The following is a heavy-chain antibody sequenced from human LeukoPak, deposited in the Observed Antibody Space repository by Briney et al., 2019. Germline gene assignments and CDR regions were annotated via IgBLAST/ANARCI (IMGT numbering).Heavy chain of an antibody. CDR3: ARPTGDY. J-gene: IGHJ4*02. V-gene: IGHV4-34*01. CDR2: INHSGST. Sequence: SETLSLTCSVSGGSISSDYWSWIRQPPGKGLEWIGEINHSGSTNYNPSLKSRVTISVDTSKNQFSLKLSSVTAADTAVYYCARPTGDYWGQGTLVTVSS. CDR1: GGSISSDY.